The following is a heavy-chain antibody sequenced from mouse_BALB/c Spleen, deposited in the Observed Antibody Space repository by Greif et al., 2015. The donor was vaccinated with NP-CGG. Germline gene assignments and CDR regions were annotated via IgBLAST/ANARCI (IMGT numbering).Heavy chain of an antibody. CDR3: AREDGYDGYFDV. D-gene: IGHD2-2*01. Sequence: VQLQQSGPELVKPGASVKMSCKASGYTFTSYVMHWVKQKPGQGLEWIGYTNPYNDGTKYNEKFKGKATLTSDKSSSTAYMELSSLTSEDSAVYYCAREDGYDGYFDVWGAGTTVTVSS. V-gene: IGHV1-14*01. CDR2: TNPYNDGT. CDR1: GYTFTSYV. J-gene: IGHJ1*01.